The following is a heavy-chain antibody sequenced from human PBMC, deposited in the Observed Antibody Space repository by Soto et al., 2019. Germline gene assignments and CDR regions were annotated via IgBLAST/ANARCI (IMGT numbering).Heavy chain of an antibody. J-gene: IGHJ4*02. V-gene: IGHV1-18*01. CDR2: ISAYNGNT. CDR1: GYTFTSYG. Sequence: ASVKVSCKASGYTFTSYGISWVRQAPGQGLEWMGWISAYNGNTNYAQKLQGRVTMTTDTSTSTAYMELRSLRSDDTAVYYCARVSGYDSQYYFDYWGQGTLVTVSS. D-gene: IGHD5-12*01. CDR3: ARVSGYDSQYYFDY.